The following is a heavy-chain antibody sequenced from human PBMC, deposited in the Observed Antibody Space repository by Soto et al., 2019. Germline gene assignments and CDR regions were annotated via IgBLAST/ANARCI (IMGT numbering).Heavy chain of an antibody. CDR2: INAGNGNT. D-gene: IGHD3-16*01. J-gene: IGHJ6*03. V-gene: IGHV1-3*01. CDR1: GYTFTSYA. CDR3: ARCWGYYYYMDV. Sequence: ASVKVSCKASGYTFTSYAMHWVRQAPGQRLEWMGWINAGNGNTKYSQKFQGRVTITRDTSASTAYMELRSLRSEDTAVYYCARCWGYYYYMDVWGKGTTVTVSS.